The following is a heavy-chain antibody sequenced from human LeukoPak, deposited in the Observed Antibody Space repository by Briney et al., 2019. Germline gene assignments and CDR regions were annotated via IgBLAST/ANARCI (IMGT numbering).Heavy chain of an antibody. CDR2: MNHSGST. D-gene: IGHD1-1*01. J-gene: IGHJ5*02. CDR1: GGSFSGSY. V-gene: IGHV4-34*01. CDR3: ARGRYNWNGFDP. Sequence: PSETLSLTCAVYGGSFSGSYWSWIRQPPGKGLEWVGEMNHSGSTNYNPSLKSRVTTSVDTPKNQFFLELTSVTAADTAIYYCARGRYNWNGFDPWGQGTLVTVSS.